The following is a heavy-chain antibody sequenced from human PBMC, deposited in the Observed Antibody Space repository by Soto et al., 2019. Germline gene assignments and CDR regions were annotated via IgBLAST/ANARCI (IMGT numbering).Heavy chain of an antibody. V-gene: IGHV3-23*01. Sequence: ETLSLTCTVSGGSISSGGYYWNWIRQAPGKGLEWVSGVSASGLNTDYADPVKGRFYISRDNSKNTVSLHMNSLRAEDTALYYCAKDRARRTSGYFCDYWGQGTPVTVSS. D-gene: IGHD1-1*01. J-gene: IGHJ4*02. CDR3: AKDRARRTSGYFCDY. CDR1: GGSISSGGYY. CDR2: VSASGLNT.